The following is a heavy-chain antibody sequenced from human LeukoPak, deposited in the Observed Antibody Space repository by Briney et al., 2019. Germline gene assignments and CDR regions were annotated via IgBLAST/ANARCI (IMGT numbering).Heavy chain of an antibody. CDR2: IYTSGST. D-gene: IGHD2-15*01. V-gene: IGHV4-4*07. Sequence: PSETLSLTCTVSGGSISSYYWSWIQQPAGKGLEWIGRIYTSGSTNYNPSLKSRVTISVDKSKNQFSLKLSSVTAADTAVYYCARVSGGSLYYFDYWGQGTLVTVSS. CDR1: GGSISSYY. CDR3: ARVSGGSLYYFDY. J-gene: IGHJ4*02.